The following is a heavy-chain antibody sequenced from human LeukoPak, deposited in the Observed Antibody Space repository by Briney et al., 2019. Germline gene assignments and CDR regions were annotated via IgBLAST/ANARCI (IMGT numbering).Heavy chain of an antibody. Sequence: SETLCLTCAVYGGSFSGYYWSWIRQPPGKGLEWIGEINYSGSTNYNPSLKSRVTISVDTSKNQFSLKLSSVTAADTAVYYCARGGGYHSSGWYGSYYFDYWGQGTLVTVSS. CDR1: GGSFSGYY. J-gene: IGHJ4*02. V-gene: IGHV4-34*01. D-gene: IGHD6-19*01. CDR2: INYSGST. CDR3: ARGGGYHSSGWYGSYYFDY.